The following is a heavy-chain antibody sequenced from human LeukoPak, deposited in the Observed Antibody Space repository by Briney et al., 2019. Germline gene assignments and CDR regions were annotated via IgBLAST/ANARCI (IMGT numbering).Heavy chain of an antibody. J-gene: IGHJ5*02. Sequence: SVTVSFKASGGTFSSYAISWVRQAPGQGLEWMGGIIPIFGTANYAQKFQGRVTITTDESTSTAYMELSSLRSEETAVYYCASSPMVRGVDYNWFDRWGQGTLVTVSS. CDR1: GGTFSSYA. D-gene: IGHD3-10*01. CDR3: ASSPMVRGVDYNWFDR. CDR2: IIPIFGTA. V-gene: IGHV1-69*05.